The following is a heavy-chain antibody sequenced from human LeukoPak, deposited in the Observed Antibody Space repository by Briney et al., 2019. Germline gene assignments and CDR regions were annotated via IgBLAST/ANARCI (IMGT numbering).Heavy chain of an antibody. CDR1: GFTFDDYA. CDR2: ISWNSGSI. V-gene: IGHV3-9*01. CDR3: AKAPYDSTQYDY. D-gene: IGHD3-22*01. J-gene: IGHJ4*02. Sequence: PGGSLRLSCAASGFTFDDYAMHWVRHAPGKGLEWVSGISWNSGSIGYADSVKGRFTISRDNAKNPLYLQMNSLRAEDTALYYCAKAPYDSTQYDYWGQGTLVTVSS.